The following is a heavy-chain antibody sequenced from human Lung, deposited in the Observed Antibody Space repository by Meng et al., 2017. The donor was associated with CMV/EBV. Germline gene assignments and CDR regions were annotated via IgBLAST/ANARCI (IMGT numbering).Heavy chain of an antibody. CDR1: TVSGDA. J-gene: IGHJ4*02. Sequence: TVSGDAITYVRRAPGRELEWVSALSGRDGSTNDAGSVKGSFTITRDNSKDTLYLQINSMRAAETAVDYCAKDRDSYDSRGFHGVDYWGQGTLVTVSS. D-gene: IGHD3-22*01. V-gene: IGHV3-23*01. CDR3: AKDRDSYDSRGFHGVDY. CDR2: LSGRDGST.